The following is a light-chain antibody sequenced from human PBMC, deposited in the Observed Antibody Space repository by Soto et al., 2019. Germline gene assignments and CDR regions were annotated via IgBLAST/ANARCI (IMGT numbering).Light chain of an antibody. V-gene: IGLV1-47*01. Sequence: QSVLTQPPSASGTPGQRVTISCSGSSSNIGSNYVYWYHQLPGTAPKLLIYRHNQRPSGVPDRFSGSKSGTSASLAISGLRSEDEADYYCATWDDSLSGVVFGGGTKRTVL. CDR2: RHN. J-gene: IGLJ2*01. CDR3: ATWDDSLSGVV. CDR1: SSNIGSNY.